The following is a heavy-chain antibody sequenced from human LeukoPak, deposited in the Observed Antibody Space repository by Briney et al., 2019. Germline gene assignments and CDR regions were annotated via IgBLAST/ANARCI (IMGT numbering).Heavy chain of an antibody. Sequence: GGSLRLSCAASGFTFSSYAVSWVRQAPGKGLEWVPAISGSGGSTYYADSVKGRFTISRDNSKNTLYLQMNSLRAEDTAVYYCAMGGLLRGAFDIWGQGTMVTVSS. J-gene: IGHJ3*02. CDR3: AMGGLLRGAFDI. V-gene: IGHV3-23*01. D-gene: IGHD1-26*01. CDR2: ISGSGGST. CDR1: GFTFSSYA.